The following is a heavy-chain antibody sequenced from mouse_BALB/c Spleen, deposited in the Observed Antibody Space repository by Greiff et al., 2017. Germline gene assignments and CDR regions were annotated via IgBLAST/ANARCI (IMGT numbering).Heavy chain of an antibody. Sequence: EVMLVESGGGLVKPGGSLKLSCAASGFTFSSYAMSWVRQTPEKRLEWVASISSGGSTYYPDSVKGRFTISRDNARNILYLQMSSLRSEDTAMYYCARPDYDDAMDYWGQGTSVTVSS. J-gene: IGHJ4*01. D-gene: IGHD2-4*01. CDR2: ISSGGST. V-gene: IGHV5-6-5*01. CDR1: GFTFSSYA. CDR3: ARPDYDDAMDY.